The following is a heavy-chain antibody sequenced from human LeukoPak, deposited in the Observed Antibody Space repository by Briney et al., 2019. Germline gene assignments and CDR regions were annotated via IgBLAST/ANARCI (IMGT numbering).Heavy chain of an antibody. D-gene: IGHD3-22*01. V-gene: IGHV4-59*12. CDR2: IYYSGST. CDR1: GGSISSYY. Sequence: PSETLSLTCTVSGGSISSYYWSWIRQPPGKGLEWIGYIYYSGSTYYNPSLKSRVTISVDTSKNQFSLKLSSVTAADTAVYYCARGEGDDSSGRFDYWGQGTLVTVSS. J-gene: IGHJ4*02. CDR3: ARGEGDDSSGRFDY.